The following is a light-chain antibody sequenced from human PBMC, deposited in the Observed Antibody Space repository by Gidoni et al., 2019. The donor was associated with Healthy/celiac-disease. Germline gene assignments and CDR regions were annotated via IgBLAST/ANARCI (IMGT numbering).Light chain of an antibody. J-gene: IGLJ1*01. CDR1: SSNIGAGYD. CDR3: QSYDSSLSYYV. CDR2: GVS. Sequence: QSVLTQPPSVSGAPGQRVTISCTGSSSNIGAGYDVHWYQQLPGTAPKLLIYGVSNRPSGVPDRFSASKSGTSASLAITGLQGEDEADYYCQSYDSSLSYYVFGTGTKVTVL. V-gene: IGLV1-40*01.